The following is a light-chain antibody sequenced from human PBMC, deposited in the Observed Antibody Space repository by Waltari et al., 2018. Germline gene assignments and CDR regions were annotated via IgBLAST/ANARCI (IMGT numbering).Light chain of an antibody. CDR3: QQYYSTPQT. V-gene: IGKV4-1*01. Sequence: DIVMTQSPDSLAVSLGERVTINCKSSQSVLYSSNNKNYLAWYQQKPGQPPKLLIYWASNRESGVPDRFSGSGSGTDFTLTISSLQAEDVAVYYCQQYYSTPQTFGQGTKLEIK. J-gene: IGKJ2*01. CDR1: QSVLYSSNNKNY. CDR2: WAS.